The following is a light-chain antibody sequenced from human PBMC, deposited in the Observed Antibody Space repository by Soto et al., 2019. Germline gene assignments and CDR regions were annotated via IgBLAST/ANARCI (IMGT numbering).Light chain of an antibody. V-gene: IGKV3-20*01. CDR1: HSLTSGY. CDR2: AAS. Sequence: IVLTHSPCTLSLSPGEVATLSFKVSHSLTSGYLALYQQKPGQAPRILIYAASSRAPGIQDRFSGSGSGTDFSLTISRLEPEDFALYYCHQYDTSPRTFGQGTKVDIK. J-gene: IGKJ1*01. CDR3: HQYDTSPRT.